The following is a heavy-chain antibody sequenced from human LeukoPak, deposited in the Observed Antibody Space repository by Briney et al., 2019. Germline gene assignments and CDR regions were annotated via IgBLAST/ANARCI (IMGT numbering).Heavy chain of an antibody. CDR3: TRARVVTVPGTADYYFYMDV. J-gene: IGHJ6*03. V-gene: IGHV3-21*01. CDR1: GFTFNTYA. CDR2: MTTISTLM. Sequence: PGGSLRLSCAASGFTFNTYAMNWVRQAPGKGLEWVSSMTTISTLMYYAASVKGRFTVSRDNAKNSLYLQMNSLRAEDTVVYYCTRARVVTVPGTADYYFYMDVWGRGTTVTVSS. D-gene: IGHD6-19*01.